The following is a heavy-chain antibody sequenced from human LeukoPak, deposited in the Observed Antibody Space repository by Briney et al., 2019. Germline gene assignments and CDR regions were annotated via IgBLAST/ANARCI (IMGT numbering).Heavy chain of an antibody. V-gene: IGHV3-23*01. D-gene: IGHD2-21*01. Sequence: GGSLRLSCAASELTFSSYAMSWVRQAPGKGLEWVSAISDSGGSTYYADSVKGRFTISRDNSKNTAYLQMNSLRAEDTAVYYCAKPFGCGGPQKGAFDIWGQGTMVTVSS. CDR3: AKPFGCGGPQKGAFDI. CDR2: ISDSGGST. CDR1: ELTFSSYA. J-gene: IGHJ3*02.